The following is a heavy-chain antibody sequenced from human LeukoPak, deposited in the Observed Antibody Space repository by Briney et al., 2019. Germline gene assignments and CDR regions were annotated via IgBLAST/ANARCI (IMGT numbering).Heavy chain of an antibody. CDR2: ISINGGST. Sequence: GGSLRLSCSASGTTFRTYAMHWVRQPPGKGLYYVSAISINGGSTYYADSVRGRFTISRDNSKNTLYLQMSSLRPDDTAVYYCVRTYDENPLGWFDPWGQGTLVTVSS. D-gene: IGHD5-12*01. CDR3: VRTYDENPLGWFDP. V-gene: IGHV3-64D*06. CDR1: GTTFRTYA. J-gene: IGHJ5*02.